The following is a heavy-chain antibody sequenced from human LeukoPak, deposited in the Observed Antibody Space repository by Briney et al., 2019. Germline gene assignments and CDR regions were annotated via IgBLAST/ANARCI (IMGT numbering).Heavy chain of an antibody. J-gene: IGHJ6*02. CDR1: GYTFTSYG. V-gene: IGHV1-18*01. CDR2: ISAYNGNT. CDR3: AREAVYDFWSGYRNYYYYGMDV. Sequence: ASVKVSCKASGYTFTSYGISWVRQAPGQGLEWMGWISAYNGNTNYAQKLQGRVTMTTDTSTSTAYMELRSLRSDDTAVYYCAREAVYDFWSGYRNYYYYGMDVWGQGTTVTVSS. D-gene: IGHD3-3*01.